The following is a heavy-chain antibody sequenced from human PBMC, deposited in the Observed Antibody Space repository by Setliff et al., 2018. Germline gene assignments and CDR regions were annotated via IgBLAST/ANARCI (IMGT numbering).Heavy chain of an antibody. Sequence: GASVKVSCKASGYTFTSYAMHWVRQAPGQRLEWMGWISAGNGNTKYSQKFQGRVTVTRDTSASTAYMELSSLRSEDTAVYYCARVAGRGGFDPWGQGTLVTVSS. V-gene: IGHV1-3*01. CDR3: ARVAGRGGFDP. J-gene: IGHJ5*02. D-gene: IGHD6-19*01. CDR2: ISAGNGNT. CDR1: GYTFTSYA.